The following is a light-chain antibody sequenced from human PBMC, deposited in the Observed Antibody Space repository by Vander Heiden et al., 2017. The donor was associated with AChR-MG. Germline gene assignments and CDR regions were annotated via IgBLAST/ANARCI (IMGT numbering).Light chain of an antibody. Sequence: SVLTQPPSPSRAPGQRVTISWTGSSSNIGAGYDVHWYQQLPGTAPKLLIYGNSNRPSGVPDRFSGSKSGTSASLAITGLQAEDEADYYCQSYDSSLSGWVFGGGTKLTVL. J-gene: IGLJ3*02. CDR1: SSNIGAGYD. V-gene: IGLV1-40*01. CDR3: QSYDSSLSGWV. CDR2: GNS.